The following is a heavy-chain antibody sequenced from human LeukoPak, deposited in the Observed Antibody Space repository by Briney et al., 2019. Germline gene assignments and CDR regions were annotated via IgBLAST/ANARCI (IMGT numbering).Heavy chain of an antibody. J-gene: IGHJ4*02. CDR2: ISGNSGGT. CDR1: GFTFSSYG. V-gene: IGHV3-23*01. Sequence: PGGSLRLSCAASGFTFSSYGMSWVRQAPGKGLEWVSAISGNSGGTSYADSVKGRFTISSENSKNKQYLQMKSLRPEDTAVYYYAMAGFGDYSTLDYWGQGTLVTVSS. D-gene: IGHD4-17*01. CDR3: AMAGFGDYSTLDY.